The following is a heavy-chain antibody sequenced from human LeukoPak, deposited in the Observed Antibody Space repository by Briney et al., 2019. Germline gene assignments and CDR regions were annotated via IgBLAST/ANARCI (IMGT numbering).Heavy chain of an antibody. CDR3: AKVEGYCSGGTCYKPFDY. CDR2: MSGNGGST. J-gene: IGHJ4*02. Sequence: GGSLRLSCAASGFTFSSYGMSWVRQTPGKGLEWVSTMSGNGGSTYYADSVKGRFTISRDNSENTLHLHMNSLKAEDTAVYYCAKVEGYCSGGTCYKPFDYWGQGTLVTVSS. V-gene: IGHV3-23*01. D-gene: IGHD2-15*01. CDR1: GFTFSSYG.